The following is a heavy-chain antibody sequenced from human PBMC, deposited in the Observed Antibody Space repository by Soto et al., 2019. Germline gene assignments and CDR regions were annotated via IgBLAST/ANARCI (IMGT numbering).Heavy chain of an antibody. D-gene: IGHD3-3*01. Sequence: ASVKVSCKATGYTFSAYTMNWVRQAPGQSLEWMGWINAGSGNTKYSQNFQGRVSITRDTSASTVYMELTGLTSEDTAVYYCARDTETLGPRTNDALDIWGQGTMVTVSS. V-gene: IGHV1-3*01. CDR3: ARDTETLGPRTNDALDI. CDR2: INAGSGNT. J-gene: IGHJ3*02. CDR1: GYTFSAYT.